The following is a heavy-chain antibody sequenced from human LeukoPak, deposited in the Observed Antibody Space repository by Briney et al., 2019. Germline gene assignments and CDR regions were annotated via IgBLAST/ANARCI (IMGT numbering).Heavy chain of an antibody. CDR1: GGSISSGGYS. J-gene: IGHJ2*01. Sequence: SQTLSLTCAVSGGSISSGGYSWRWIRQPPGKGLEWIGYIYHSGSTYYNPSLKSRVTISVDRSKNQFSLKLSSVTAADTAVYYCARGRVVTTDWYFDLWGRGTLVTVSS. CDR2: IYHSGST. CDR3: ARGRVVTTDWYFDL. D-gene: IGHD2-21*02. V-gene: IGHV4-30-2*01.